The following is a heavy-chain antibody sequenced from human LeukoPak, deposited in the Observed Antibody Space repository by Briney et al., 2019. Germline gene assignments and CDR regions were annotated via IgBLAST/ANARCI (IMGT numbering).Heavy chain of an antibody. D-gene: IGHD6-13*01. J-gene: IGHJ4*02. CDR2: IYTSGST. Sequence: PSETLSLTCTVSSGSISSYYWSWIRQPAGKGLEWIGRIYTSGSTNYNPSLKSRVTMSVDTSKNQFSLKLSSVTAADTAVYYCASTRSGSSWYYFDYWGQGTLVTVSS. CDR3: ASTRSGSSWYYFDY. CDR1: SGSISSYY. V-gene: IGHV4-4*07.